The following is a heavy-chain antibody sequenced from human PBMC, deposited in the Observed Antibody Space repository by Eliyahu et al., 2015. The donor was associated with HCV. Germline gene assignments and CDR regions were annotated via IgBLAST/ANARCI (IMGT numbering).Heavy chain of an antibody. CDR3: ARNNHIVVVPAATREYDAFDI. V-gene: IGHV2-5*02. CDR1: GFSLSTSGVG. CDR2: IYWDDDK. Sequence: QITLKESGPTLVKPTQTLTLTCTFSGFSLSTSGVGVGWIRQPPGKALEWLALIYWDDDKRYSPSLKSRLTITKDTSKNQVVLTMTNMDPVDTATYYCARNNHIVVVPAATREYDAFDIWGQGTMVTVSS. D-gene: IGHD2-2*01. J-gene: IGHJ3*02.